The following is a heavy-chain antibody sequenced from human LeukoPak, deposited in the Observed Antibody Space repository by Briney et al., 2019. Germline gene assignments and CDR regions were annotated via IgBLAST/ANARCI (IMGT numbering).Heavy chain of an antibody. J-gene: IGHJ6*02. CDR2: IYYSGST. CDR3: ARDRGGTDLYYYYYGMDV. V-gene: IGHV4-59*01. D-gene: IGHD2-15*01. Sequence: SETLSFTCTVSGGSISSYYWSWIRQPPGKGLEWIGYIYYSGSTNYNPSLKSRVTISVDTSKNQFSLKLSSVTAADTAVYYCARDRGGTDLYYYYYGMDVWGQGTTVTVSS. CDR1: GGSISSYY.